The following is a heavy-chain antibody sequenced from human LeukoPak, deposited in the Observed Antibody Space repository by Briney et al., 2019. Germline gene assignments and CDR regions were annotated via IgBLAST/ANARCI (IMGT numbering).Heavy chain of an antibody. V-gene: IGHV5-51*01. D-gene: IGHD3-22*01. CDR2: IYPGDSDT. Sequence: GESLKISCETSGYSFTSYWIGWVRQMPGKGLEWMGIIYPGDSDTRYSPSFQGQVTISADKSISTAYLQWSSLKASDTAMYYCARQDPFTYYYDSSGRNDAFDIWGQGTMVTVSS. CDR3: ARQDPFTYYYDSSGRNDAFDI. J-gene: IGHJ3*02. CDR1: GYSFTSYW.